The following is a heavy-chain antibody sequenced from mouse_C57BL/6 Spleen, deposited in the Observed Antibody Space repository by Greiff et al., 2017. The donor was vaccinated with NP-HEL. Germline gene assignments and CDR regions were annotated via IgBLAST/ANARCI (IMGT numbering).Heavy chain of an antibody. V-gene: IGHV1-22*01. D-gene: IGHD1-1*02. CDR3: AREGGGNWYFDV. Sequence: EVQRVESGPELVKPGASVKMSCKASGYTFTDYNMHWVKQSHGKSLEWIGYINPNNGGTSYNQKFKGKATLTVNKSSSTAYMELRSLTSEDSAVYYCAREGGGNWYFDVWGTGTTVTVSS. J-gene: IGHJ1*03. CDR2: INPNNGGT. CDR1: GYTFTDYN.